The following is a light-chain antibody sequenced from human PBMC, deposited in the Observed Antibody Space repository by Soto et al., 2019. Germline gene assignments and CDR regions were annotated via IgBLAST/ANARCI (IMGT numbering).Light chain of an antibody. Sequence: EIVLTQSPGTLSLSPGERSTLSCRASQSVSSSYLAWYQQKPGQAPRLVIYGASSRTTGIPDRFSGSGSGTDFTLTISRLEPEDFAVYYCQQRSNWPPLTFGGGTKVDIK. V-gene: IGKV3D-20*02. J-gene: IGKJ4*01. CDR1: QSVSSSY. CDR3: QQRSNWPPLT. CDR2: GAS.